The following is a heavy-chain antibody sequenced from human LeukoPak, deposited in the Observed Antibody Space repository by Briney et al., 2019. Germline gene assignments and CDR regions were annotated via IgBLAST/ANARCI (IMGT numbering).Heavy chain of an antibody. V-gene: IGHV7-4-1*02. CDR2: INTNTGNP. CDR1: GYTFTSYD. CDR3: ARMNHASRPPFGELYDY. D-gene: IGHD3-10*01. Sequence: GASVKVSCKASGYTFTSYDINWVRQAPGQGLEWMGWINTNTGNPTYAQGFTGRFVFSLDTSVSTAYLQISSLKVEDTAVYYCARMNHASRPPFGELYDYWGQGTLVTVSS. J-gene: IGHJ4*02.